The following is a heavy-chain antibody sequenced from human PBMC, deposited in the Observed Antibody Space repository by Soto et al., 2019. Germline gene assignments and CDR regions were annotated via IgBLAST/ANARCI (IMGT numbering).Heavy chain of an antibody. J-gene: IGHJ6*02. Sequence: QVQLQESGPGLVKPSQTLSLTCTVSGVSISSGGYSWSWIRQHPGKGLECIGYIYYSGSTYYNPSLKSRVTISVDTSKNQFALKLSSVTAADTAVYYCARSGTGYGSEIYYYGMDVWGQGTTVTVSS. CDR3: ARSGTGYGSEIYYYGMDV. D-gene: IGHD3-10*01. V-gene: IGHV4-31*03. CDR2: IYYSGST. CDR1: GVSISSGGYS.